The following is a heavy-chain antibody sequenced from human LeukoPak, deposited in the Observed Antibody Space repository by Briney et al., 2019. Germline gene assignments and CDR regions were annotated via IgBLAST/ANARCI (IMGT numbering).Heavy chain of an antibody. Sequence: GGSLRLSCAASGFTFSDYYMSWIRQAPGKGLEWVSYISNSGSIIYYVDSVKGRFTISRDNAKNSLYLQMNSLRVEDTAIYYCARGQCSGDSCYSLFDYWGQGTQVTVSS. J-gene: IGHJ4*02. CDR2: ISNSGSII. V-gene: IGHV3-11*01. CDR1: GFTFSDYY. D-gene: IGHD2-15*01. CDR3: ARGQCSGDSCYSLFDY.